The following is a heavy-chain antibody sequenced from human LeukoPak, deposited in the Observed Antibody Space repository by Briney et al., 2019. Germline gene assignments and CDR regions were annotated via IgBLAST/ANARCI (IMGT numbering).Heavy chain of an antibody. CDR2: IYYNGST. J-gene: IGHJ4*02. CDR3: ARADYYDSSGPDFDY. Sequence: PSETLSLTCTVSGGSISSYYWSWIRQPPGKGLEWIGYIYYNGSTNYNPSLKSRVTISVDTSKNQFSLKLSSVTAADTAVYYCARADYYDSSGPDFDYWGQGTLVTVSS. D-gene: IGHD3-22*01. CDR1: GGSISSYY. V-gene: IGHV4-59*08.